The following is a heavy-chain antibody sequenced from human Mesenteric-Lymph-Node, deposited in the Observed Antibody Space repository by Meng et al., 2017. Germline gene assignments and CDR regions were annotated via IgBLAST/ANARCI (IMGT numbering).Heavy chain of an antibody. CDR1: GFTFSSYA. CDR2: ISGSGGST. V-gene: IGHV3-23*01. Sequence: GESLKISCAASGFTFSSYAMSWVRQAPGKGLEWVSAISGSGGSTYYADSVKGRFTISRDNSKNTLYLQMNSLRAEDTAVYYCAREEGSSRQGGSWEYWYFDLWGRGTLVTVSS. J-gene: IGHJ2*01. D-gene: IGHD6-13*01. CDR3: AREEGSSRQGGSWEYWYFDL.